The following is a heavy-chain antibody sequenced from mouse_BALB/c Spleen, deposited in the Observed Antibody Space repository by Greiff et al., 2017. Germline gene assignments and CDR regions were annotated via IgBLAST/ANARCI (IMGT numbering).Heavy chain of an antibody. Sequence: QVQLKESGAELARPGASVKLSCKASGYTFTSYWMQWVKQRPGQGLEWIGAIYPGDGDTRYTQKFKGKATLTADKSSSTAYMQLSSLASEDSAVYYCAGYGNYGYAMDYWGQGTSVTVSS. CDR1: GYTFTSYW. J-gene: IGHJ4*01. CDR3: AGYGNYGYAMDY. V-gene: IGHV1-87*01. CDR2: IYPGDGDT. D-gene: IGHD2-10*02.